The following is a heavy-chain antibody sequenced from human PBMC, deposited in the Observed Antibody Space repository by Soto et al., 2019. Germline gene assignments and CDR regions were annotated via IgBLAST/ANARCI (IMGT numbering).Heavy chain of an antibody. CDR1: GFTFSSYD. CDR3: VRRVSGNYDY. J-gene: IGHJ4*02. D-gene: IGHD1-7*01. V-gene: IGHV3-64*01. CDR2: ISSNGGTT. Sequence: EVQLAESGGGMVQPGGSLRLSCVASGFTFSSYDMHWVRQAPGKGLDYVSSISSNGGTTYYGNSVKGRFTISIDNSKNTLYLQMGSLRAEDMAVYYCVRRVSGNYDYWGQGTLVTVSS.